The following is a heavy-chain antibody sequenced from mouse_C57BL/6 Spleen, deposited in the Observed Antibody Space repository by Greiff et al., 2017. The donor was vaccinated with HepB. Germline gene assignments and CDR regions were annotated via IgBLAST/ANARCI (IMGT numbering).Heavy chain of an antibody. Sequence: DVQLQESGPGLVKPSQSLSLTCSVTGYSITSGYYWNWIRQFPGNKLEWMGYISYDGSNNYNPSLKNRISITRDTSKNQFFLKLNSVTTEDTATYYCARDGDYGTLAYWGQGTLVTVSA. CDR1: GYSITSGYY. V-gene: IGHV3-6*01. CDR3: ARDGDYGTLAY. D-gene: IGHD2-1*01. CDR2: ISYDGSN. J-gene: IGHJ3*01.